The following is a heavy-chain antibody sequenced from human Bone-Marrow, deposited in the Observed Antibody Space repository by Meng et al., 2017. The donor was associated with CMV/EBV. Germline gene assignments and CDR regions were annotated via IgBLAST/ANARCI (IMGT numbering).Heavy chain of an antibody. CDR2: IYYSGST. CDR3: ARQGTYGDYVNNWFDP. J-gene: IGHJ5*02. D-gene: IGHD4-17*01. CDR1: GGSISSYY. V-gene: IGHV4-59*08. Sequence: SETLSLTCTVSGGSISSYYWSWIRQPPGKGLEWIGYIYYSGSTNYNPSLKSRVTISVDTSKNQFSLKLSSVTAADTAVYYCARQGTYGDYVNNWFDPWGQGTLVTVSS.